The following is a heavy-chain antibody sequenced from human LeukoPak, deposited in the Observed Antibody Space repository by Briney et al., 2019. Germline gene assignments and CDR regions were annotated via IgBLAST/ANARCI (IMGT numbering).Heavy chain of an antibody. Sequence: GGSLRLSCGASGFTFSSHEMNWVRRAPGKGLEWVSYISGSGSSIYYADSVEGRFTISRDNAKKSLYLQLNSVRAEDTAAYYCARGGYCGSTLCYVFNAFDVWGQGTMVTVSS. V-gene: IGHV3-48*03. CDR1: GFTFSSHE. J-gene: IGHJ3*01. CDR3: ARGGYCGSTLCYVFNAFDV. D-gene: IGHD2-2*01. CDR2: ISGSGSSI.